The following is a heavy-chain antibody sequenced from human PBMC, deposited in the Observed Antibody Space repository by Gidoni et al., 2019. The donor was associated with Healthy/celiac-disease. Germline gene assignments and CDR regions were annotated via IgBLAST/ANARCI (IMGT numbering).Heavy chain of an antibody. CDR2: IYYSGST. D-gene: IGHD3-10*01. J-gene: IGHJ3*02. CDR1: GGSISSYY. V-gene: IGHV4-59*01. CDR3: ASDGSGRDAFDI. Sequence: QVQLQESGPGLVKPSETLSLTCTVSGGSISSYYWSWIRQPPGKGLEWIGYIYYSGSTNYNPSLKSRVTISVDTSKNQFSLKLSSVTAADTAVYYCASDGSGRDAFDIWGQGTMVTVSS.